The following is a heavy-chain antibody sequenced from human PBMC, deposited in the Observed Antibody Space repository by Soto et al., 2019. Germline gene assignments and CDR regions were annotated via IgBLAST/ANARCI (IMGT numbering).Heavy chain of an antibody. Sequence: PGGSLRLSCAASGFTFSSYSMHWVRQAPGKGLEWVSYISSSSSTIYYADSVKGRFTISRDNAKNSLYLQMNSLRAEDTAVYYCATGPRTAVKYWFDPCGQGTLVTVSS. CDR3: ATGPRTAVKYWFDP. D-gene: IGHD4-17*01. V-gene: IGHV3-48*01. CDR1: GFTFSSYS. J-gene: IGHJ5*02. CDR2: ISSSSSTI.